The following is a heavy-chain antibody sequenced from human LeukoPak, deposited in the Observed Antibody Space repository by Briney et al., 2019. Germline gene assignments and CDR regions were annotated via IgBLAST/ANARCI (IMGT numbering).Heavy chain of an antibody. CDR3: ARDSRSGYYTREGNAFDI. Sequence: ASVTVSCKASGGTFSSYAISWVRQAPGQGLEWMGGIIPIFGTANYAQKFQGRVMITADESTSTAYMELSSLRSEDTAVYYCARDSRSGYYTREGNAFDIWGQGTMVTVSS. CDR2: IIPIFGTA. CDR1: GGTFSSYA. J-gene: IGHJ3*02. V-gene: IGHV1-69*13. D-gene: IGHD3-3*01.